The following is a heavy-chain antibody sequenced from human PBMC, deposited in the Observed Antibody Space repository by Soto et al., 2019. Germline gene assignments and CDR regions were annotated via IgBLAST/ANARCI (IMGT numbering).Heavy chain of an antibody. V-gene: IGHV1-2*04. CDR1: GYTFTFWS. D-gene: IGHD5-12*01. CDR2: INTNSRGT. J-gene: IGHJ4*01. CDR3: ARMRGNVRWEIVYDY. Sequence: GASGEGIWVGPGYTFTFWSLQWVRQAHRQGLEWMGWINTNSRGTNYVQKFQGWVTMTRDTSISTAYMELSRLRSDDTAVYFCARMRGNVRWEIVYDYYGEGILVTLSS.